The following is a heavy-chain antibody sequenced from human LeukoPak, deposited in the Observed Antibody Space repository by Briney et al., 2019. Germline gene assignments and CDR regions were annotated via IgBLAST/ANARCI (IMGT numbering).Heavy chain of an antibody. J-gene: IGHJ4*02. CDR2: ISAYNGNT. CDR3: ARRGQWLVGDDY. CDR1: GYTLTELS. Sequence: GASVKVSCKVSGYTLTELSMHWVRQAPGKGLEWMGWISAYNGNTNYAQKLQGRVTMTTDTSTSTAYMELRSLRSDDTAVYYCARRGQWLVGDDYWGQGTLVTVSS. D-gene: IGHD6-19*01. V-gene: IGHV1-18*01.